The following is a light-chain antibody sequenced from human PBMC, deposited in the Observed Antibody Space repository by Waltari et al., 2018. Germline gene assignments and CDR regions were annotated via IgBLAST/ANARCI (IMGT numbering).Light chain of an antibody. CDR2: DAS. CDR3: QQRSSWTPHT. J-gene: IGKJ2*01. V-gene: IGKV3-11*01. Sequence: EIVLTQSPATLSLSPGETATLSCRASQSVGTYLAWYQQKPGQAPRLLIYDASNSATGIPDRFRGSGSGSDFTLTISSLEPADFALYYCQQRSSWTPHTFGQGARLEIK. CDR1: QSVGTY.